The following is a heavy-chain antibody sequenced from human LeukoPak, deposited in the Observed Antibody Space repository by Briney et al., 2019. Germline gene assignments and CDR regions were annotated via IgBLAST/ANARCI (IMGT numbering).Heavy chain of an antibody. CDR3: ARPYSSNWYDAFHI. Sequence: SETLSLTCPVFALPITSYYWSWIRQHPGKGLEWIGYVAYRGDTNYNTSLKRRVTIPVETSKNQFSLMLTSVTAADTAVYYCARPYSSNWYDAFHIWGQGTMVTVSS. CDR1: ALPITSYY. V-gene: IGHV4-59*01. J-gene: IGHJ3*02. CDR2: VAYRGDT. D-gene: IGHD6-13*01.